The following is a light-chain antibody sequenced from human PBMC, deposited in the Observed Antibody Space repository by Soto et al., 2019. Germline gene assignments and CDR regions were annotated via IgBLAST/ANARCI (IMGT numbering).Light chain of an antibody. J-gene: IGKJ2*01. CDR2: AAS. V-gene: IGKV1-39*01. CDR1: HNMKDH. CDR3: QQSYSSPYT. Sequence: DIQMTQSPSSLSASVGDRVTITCRASHNMKDHLNWYQQKPGKAPKLLIYAASSLQSGVPSRFSGSGSGTDFTLTISSLQPEDFATYYCQQSYSSPYTFGQGTKLDIK.